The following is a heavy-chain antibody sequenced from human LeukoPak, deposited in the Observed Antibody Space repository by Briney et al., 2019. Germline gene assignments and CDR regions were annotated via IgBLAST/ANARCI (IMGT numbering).Heavy chain of an antibody. J-gene: IGHJ6*02. CDR2: ISYDGSNK. CDR1: GFTFSSYA. D-gene: IGHD3-22*01. CDR3: AKPHYYYDSSGYWDYYYYGMDV. V-gene: IGHV3-30-3*02. Sequence: PGRSLRLSCAASGFTFSSYAMHWVRQAPGKGLEWVAVISYDGSNKYYADSVKGRFTISRDNSKNTLYLQMNSLRAEDTAVYYCAKPHYYYDSSGYWDYYYYGMDVWGQGTTVTVSS.